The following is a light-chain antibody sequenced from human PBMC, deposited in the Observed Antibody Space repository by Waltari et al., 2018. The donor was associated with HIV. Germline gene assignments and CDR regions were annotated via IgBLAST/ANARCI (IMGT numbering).Light chain of an antibody. CDR3: QVWDSSRDHPVV. CDR2: YDS. J-gene: IGLJ2*01. Sequence: SYVLTQPPSVSVAPGKTARFTCGGNNIGSKSVHWYQQKPGQAPILVIYYDSDRPSGSPERFSGANSGNTATLTISRVEDGDEADYYCQVWDSSRDHPVVFGGGTKLTVL. V-gene: IGLV3-21*04. CDR1: NIGSKS.